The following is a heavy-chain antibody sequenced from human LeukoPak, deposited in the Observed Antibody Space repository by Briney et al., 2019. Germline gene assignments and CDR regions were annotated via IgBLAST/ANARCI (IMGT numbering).Heavy chain of an antibody. CDR3: ARLLGPGIAVAGPSDY. CDR1: GFTFSSYA. V-gene: IGHV3-23*01. D-gene: IGHD6-19*01. CDR2: ISGSGGST. Sequence: GGSLRLSCAASGFTFSSYAMSWVRQAPGKGLEWVSAISGSGGSTYYADSVKGRFTISRDNSKNTLYLQMNSLRAEDTAVYYCARLLGPGIAVAGPSDYWGQGTLVTVSS. J-gene: IGHJ4*02.